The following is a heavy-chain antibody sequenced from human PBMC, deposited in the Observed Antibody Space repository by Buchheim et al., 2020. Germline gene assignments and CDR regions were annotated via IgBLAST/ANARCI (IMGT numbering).Heavy chain of an antibody. V-gene: IGHV3-30-3*01. J-gene: IGHJ4*02. CDR2: ISYDGSNK. D-gene: IGHD5-24*01. CDR1: GFTFSSYA. Sequence: QVQLVESGGGVVQPGRSLRLSCAASGFTFSSYAMHWVRQAPGKGLEWVAVISYDGSNKYYADSVKGRFTISRDNSKNTLYLQMNSLRAEDTAVYYCARDPREMATDYFDYWGQGTL. CDR3: ARDPREMATDYFDY.